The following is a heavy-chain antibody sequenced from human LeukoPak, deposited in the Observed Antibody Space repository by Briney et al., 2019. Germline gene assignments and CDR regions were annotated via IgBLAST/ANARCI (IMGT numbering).Heavy chain of an antibody. CDR2: INPNSGGT. CDR1: GYTFTGYY. J-gene: IGHJ5*02. D-gene: IGHD2-15*01. V-gene: IGHV1-2*02. Sequence: ASVKVSCTASGYTFTGYYMHWVRQAPGQGLEWMGWINPNSGGTNYAQKFQGRVTMTRDTSISTAYMELSRLRSDDTAVYYCAREDCSGGSCYSQEGWFDPWGQGTLVTVSS. CDR3: AREDCSGGSCYSQEGWFDP.